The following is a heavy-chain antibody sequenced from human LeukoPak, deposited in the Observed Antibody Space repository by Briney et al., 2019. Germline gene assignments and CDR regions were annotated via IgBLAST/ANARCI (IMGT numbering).Heavy chain of an antibody. Sequence: GGSLRLSCAASGFTFSSYAMSWVRQAPGKGLEWVSAISGRGGSTYYADSVKGRFTISRDNSKNTLYLQMNSLRAEDTAVYYCAKDRDVAMVRGVIRVNYFDYWGQGTLVTVSS. D-gene: IGHD3-10*01. J-gene: IGHJ4*02. V-gene: IGHV3-23*01. CDR1: GFTFSSYA. CDR2: ISGRGGST. CDR3: AKDRDVAMVRGVIRVNYFDY.